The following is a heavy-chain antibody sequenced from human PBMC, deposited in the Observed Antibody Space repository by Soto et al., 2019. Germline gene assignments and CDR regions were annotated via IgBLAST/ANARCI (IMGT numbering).Heavy chain of an antibody. CDR3: ARGGRPGNDIVVVPAAIPLAHYYYGMEV. Sequence: GASVKVSCKASGGTFSSYAISWVRQAPGQGLEWMGGIIPIFGTANYAQKFQGRVTITADESTSTAYMELSSLRSEDTAVYYCARGGRPGNDIVVVPAAIPLAHYYYGMEVWGQGTKVTVSS. V-gene: IGHV1-69*13. D-gene: IGHD2-2*02. J-gene: IGHJ6*02. CDR2: IIPIFGTA. CDR1: GGTFSSYA.